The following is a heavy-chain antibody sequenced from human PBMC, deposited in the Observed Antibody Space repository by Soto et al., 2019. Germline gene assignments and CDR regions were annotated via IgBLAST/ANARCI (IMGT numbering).Heavy chain of an antibody. J-gene: IGHJ4*02. D-gene: IGHD3-9*01. Sequence: GGSLRLSCAASGFTVSNNYMTWVRQAPGKGLEWVSFIYSSGSTYYADSVKGRFTISRDNARNSLYLQMNSLRAEDTAVYYCARAYDILTGYPLWDYWGQGTLVTVSS. CDR1: GFTVSNNY. V-gene: IGHV3-53*01. CDR3: ARAYDILTGYPLWDY. CDR2: IYSSGST.